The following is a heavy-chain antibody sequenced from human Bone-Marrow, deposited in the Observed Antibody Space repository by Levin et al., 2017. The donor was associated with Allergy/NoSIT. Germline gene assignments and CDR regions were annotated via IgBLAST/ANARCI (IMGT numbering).Heavy chain of an antibody. Sequence: SVKVSCKASGGTFSSYAISWVRQAPGQGLEWMGRIIPILGIANYAQKFQGRVTITADKSTSTAYMELSSLRSEDTAVYYCARGYSSSSSPLYYYYGMDVWGQGTTVTVSS. CDR3: ARGYSSSSSPLYYYYGMDV. J-gene: IGHJ6*02. V-gene: IGHV1-69*04. CDR1: GGTFSSYA. CDR2: IIPILGIA. D-gene: IGHD6-6*01.